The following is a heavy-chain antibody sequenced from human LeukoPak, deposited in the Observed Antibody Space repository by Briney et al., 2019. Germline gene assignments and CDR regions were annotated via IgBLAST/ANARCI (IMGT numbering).Heavy chain of an antibody. CDR2: IYYSGST. CDR1: GGSISSSNYY. J-gene: IGHJ4*02. Sequence: TSETLSLTCTVSGGSISSSNYYWGWIRQPPGKGLEWIATIYYSGSTYYNPSLKSRVTISVDTSKNQFSLKLSSVTAADTAVYYCARLGYYDSYGDQNVFDYWGLGTLGTVSS. V-gene: IGHV4-39*07. D-gene: IGHD3-22*01. CDR3: ARLGYYDSYGDQNVFDY.